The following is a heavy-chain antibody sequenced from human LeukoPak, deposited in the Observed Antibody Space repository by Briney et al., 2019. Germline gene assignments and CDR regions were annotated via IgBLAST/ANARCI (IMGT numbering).Heavy chain of an antibody. CDR3: ARSPPAFDI. CDR2: VYTSGST. Sequence: SDTLSLTCTVSGGSINSYYWSWIRQPAGKGLEWIGRVYTSGSTNYNPSLKSRVTMSVDTSKNQFSQKLRFVSAADTAVYYCARSPPAFDIWGQGTMVTVS. V-gene: IGHV4-4*07. CDR1: GGSINSYY. J-gene: IGHJ3*02.